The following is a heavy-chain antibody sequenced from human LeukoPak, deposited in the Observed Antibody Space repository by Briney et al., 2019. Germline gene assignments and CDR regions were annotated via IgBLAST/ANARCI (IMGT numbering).Heavy chain of an antibody. Sequence: GGSLRLSCAASGITVSSNYMSWVRQAPGKGLEWVSVIYSGGSTYYADSVKGRFTISRDNSKNTLYLQMNSLRAEDTAVYYCARDPLTYDYWGQGTLVTVSS. CDR1: GITVSSNY. CDR3: ARDPLTYDY. D-gene: IGHD4/OR15-4a*01. CDR2: IYSGGST. J-gene: IGHJ4*02. V-gene: IGHV3-53*01.